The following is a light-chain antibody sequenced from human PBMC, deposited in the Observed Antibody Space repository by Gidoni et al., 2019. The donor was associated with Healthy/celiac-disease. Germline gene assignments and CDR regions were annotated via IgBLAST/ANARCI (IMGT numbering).Light chain of an antibody. Sequence: EIVLTQSPATLSLSPGERATLSCSASQSVSSYLAWYQQKPGQAPRLLIYDASNRATGIPARFSGSGSGTDFTLTISSLEPEDFAVYYCQQRSNFGGXTKVEIK. J-gene: IGKJ4*01. CDR1: QSVSSY. CDR3: QQRSN. V-gene: IGKV3-11*01. CDR2: DAS.